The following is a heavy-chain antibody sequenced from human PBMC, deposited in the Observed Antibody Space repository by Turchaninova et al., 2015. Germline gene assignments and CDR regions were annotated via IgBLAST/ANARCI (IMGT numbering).Heavy chain of an antibody. Sequence: GESGGDLVQPGRSLRLSCAASGFTFDDFAIHWVRQAPGKGLEWVSGISWNSNNIVYAESVRGRFTISRDNAKNSLYLQMSSLRTEDTALYYCARKSIPRGSGTSIYWNFDLWGRGTLVTVSS. J-gene: IGHJ2*01. CDR1: GFTFDDFA. CDR2: ISWNSNNI. CDR3: ARKSIPRGSGTSIYWNFDL. V-gene: IGHV3-9*01. D-gene: IGHD3-10*01.